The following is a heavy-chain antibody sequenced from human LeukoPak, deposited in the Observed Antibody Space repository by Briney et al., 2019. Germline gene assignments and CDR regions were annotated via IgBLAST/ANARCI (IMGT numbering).Heavy chain of an antibody. V-gene: IGHV3-7*01. CDR1: GFHFSDYW. D-gene: IGHD1-1*01. CDR3: ARHAVTTFRFREYNRSYMVV. J-gene: IGHJ6*03. Sequence: GGSLRLSCAASGFHFSDYWMRWVRQASGKGPECVANIEPDGSEIYYVDFVKGRFTIYRDNARNSLYLQMNSLRAEDTAVYYCARHAVTTFRFREYNRSYMVVWGKGTTVTVSS. CDR2: IEPDGSEI.